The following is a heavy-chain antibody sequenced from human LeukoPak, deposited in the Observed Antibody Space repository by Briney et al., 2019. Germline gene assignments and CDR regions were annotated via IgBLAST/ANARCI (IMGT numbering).Heavy chain of an antibody. CDR1: GFNFSSHW. V-gene: IGHV3-7*04. CDR3: ARPTTVTMVDAFNI. CDR2: IKQDGTEE. Sequence: SGGSLRLSCAAAGFNFSSHWMTWVRQAPGKGLEWVANIKQDGTEEYYVDSVKGRFTISRDNAKNSLYLQMNSLRAVDTAVYFCARPTTVTMVDAFNIWGLGTMVTVSS. J-gene: IGHJ3*02. D-gene: IGHD4-17*01.